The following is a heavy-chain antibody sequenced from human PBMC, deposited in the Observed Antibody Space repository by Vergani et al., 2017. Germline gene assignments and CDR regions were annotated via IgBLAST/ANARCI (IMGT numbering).Heavy chain of an antibody. CDR3: ARDPDIVVVPAAPYYYYYYGMDV. J-gene: IGHJ6*02. CDR1: GYTFTGYY. V-gene: IGHV1-2*02. CDR2: INPNSGGT. Sequence: QVHLVQSGAEVKKPGASVKVSCKPSGYTFTGYYIHWMRQAPGQGLEWMGWINPNSGGTNYAQKFQGRVTMTRDTSISTVYMELSRLRSDDTAVYYCARDPDIVVVPAAPYYYYYYGMDVWGQGTTVTVSS. D-gene: IGHD2-2*01.